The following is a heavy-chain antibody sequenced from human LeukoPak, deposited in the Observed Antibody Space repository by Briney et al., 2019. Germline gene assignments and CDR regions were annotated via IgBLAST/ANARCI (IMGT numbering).Heavy chain of an antibody. V-gene: IGHV4-59*01. CDR1: GGSISSYY. J-gene: IGHJ6*03. D-gene: IGHD3-3*01. CDR2: IYYSGST. CDR3: ARGRAYYGFWSGYLSGSMDV. Sequence: SETLSLTCTVSGGSISSYYWSWIRQPPGKGLEWIGYIYYSGSTNYNPSLKSRVTISVDTSKNQFSLKLSSVPAADTAVYYCARGRAYYGFWSGYLSGSMDVWGKGTTVTVSS.